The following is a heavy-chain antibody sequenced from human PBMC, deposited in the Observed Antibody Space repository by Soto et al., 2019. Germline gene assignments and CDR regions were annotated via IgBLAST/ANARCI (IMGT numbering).Heavy chain of an antibody. V-gene: IGHV3-74*01. CDR3: VCFECGRTAVVTAMEANGY. CDR1: GLTFSSYW. Sequence: VQLVASGGGLVQPGGSLRLSCAASGLTFSSYWMHWVRQGPGKGLVWVSRVNSDESTTSYADPVKGRFTISRDNAKNTLYLQMSSLRVEDTALYYCVCFECGRTAVVTAMEANGYWGQGTLVTVSS. D-gene: IGHD2-21*02. J-gene: IGHJ4*02. CDR2: VNSDESTT.